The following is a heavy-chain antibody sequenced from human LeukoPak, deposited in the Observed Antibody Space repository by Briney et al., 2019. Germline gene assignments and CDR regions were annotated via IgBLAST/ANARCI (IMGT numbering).Heavy chain of an antibody. CDR3: ARDLGPARYAFDI. Sequence: SGTLSLTCAVSGGSISSRNWWTWVRQPPGKGLEWIGEISHSGSTNYNPSLNSRVTISVDKSKNQFSLKLSSETAADTAVYYCARDLGPARYAFDIWGQGTMVTVSS. J-gene: IGHJ3*02. CDR1: GGSISSRNW. V-gene: IGHV4-4*02. D-gene: IGHD3-3*01. CDR2: ISHSGST.